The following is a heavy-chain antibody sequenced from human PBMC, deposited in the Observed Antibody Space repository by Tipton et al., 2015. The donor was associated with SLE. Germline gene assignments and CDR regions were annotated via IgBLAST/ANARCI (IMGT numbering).Heavy chain of an antibody. CDR2: INYSGTT. V-gene: IGHV4-39*07. D-gene: IGHD3-10*01. J-gene: IGHJ4*02. CDR1: GGSISSYS. CDR3: TRHDYFASGRVY. Sequence: TLSLTCTVSGGSISSYSWGWIRQPPGKGLEWIGSINYSGTTSYNLSLKSRVTISVDTSKNQFSLKLSSVTAADTAVYYCTRHDYFASGRVYWGQGTLVTVSS.